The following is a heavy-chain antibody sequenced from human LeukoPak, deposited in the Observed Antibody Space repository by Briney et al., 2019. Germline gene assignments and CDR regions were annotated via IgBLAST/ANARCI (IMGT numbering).Heavy chain of an antibody. CDR3: AKPPTSAFDI. CDR2: ISGSGGST. CDR1: GFTFSSFG. D-gene: IGHD1-26*01. J-gene: IGHJ3*02. Sequence: GGTLRLSCAASGFTFSSFGMSWVRQAPGKGLEWVSAISGSGGSTYYADSVKGRFTISRDNSKNTLYLQMNSLRAEDTAVYYCAKPPTSAFDIWGQGTMVTVSS. V-gene: IGHV3-23*01.